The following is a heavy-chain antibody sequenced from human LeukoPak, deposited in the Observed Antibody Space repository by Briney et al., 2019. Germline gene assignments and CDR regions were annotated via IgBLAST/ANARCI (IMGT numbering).Heavy chain of an antibody. V-gene: IGHV4-59*01. CDR2: VHYRGST. CDR1: RXAISGDY. D-gene: IGHD3-22*01. J-gene: IGHJ4*02. Sequence: SQTLSLTCTVSRXAISGDYGSWIRQPPGKGLEWIGYVHYRGSTYYNPSLTSRVTMSVDTSTNQFSLKLSSVTAADTALYYCARGFYDSRGYSTPFYYWGQGTLVTVSS. CDR3: ARGFYDSRGYSTPFYY.